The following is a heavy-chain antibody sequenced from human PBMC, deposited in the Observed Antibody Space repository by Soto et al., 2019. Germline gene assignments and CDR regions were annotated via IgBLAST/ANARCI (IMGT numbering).Heavy chain of an antibody. CDR1: GGSISSGGYY. Sequence: QVQLQESGPDLVKPSQTLSLTCTVSGGSISSGGYYWSWIRQHPGKALEWIGYIYYSGSTYYNPSLMSRFTIPVVTTQIHFTPTMSSATAADKAVYSCARGASRHYYCSGSLNAFDPRGQGTLVTVSS. J-gene: IGHJ5*02. CDR3: ARGASRHYYCSGSLNAFDP. V-gene: IGHV4-31*03. D-gene: IGHD3-10*01. CDR2: IYYSGST.